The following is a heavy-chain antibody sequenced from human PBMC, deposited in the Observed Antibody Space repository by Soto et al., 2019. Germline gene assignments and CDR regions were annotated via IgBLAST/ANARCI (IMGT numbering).Heavy chain of an antibody. J-gene: IGHJ4*02. Sequence: ASVKVSCKASGYTFTGYYLHWVRQAPGQGLEWMGRIHPNSGGTNYAQRFQGRVTMTRDTSISTVYMEVSGLTSDDTAVYFCARLKDDFYFHHWGQGSLVTVSS. V-gene: IGHV1-2*06. CDR1: GYTFTGYY. CDR2: IHPNSGGT. CDR3: ARLKDDFYFHH. D-gene: IGHD1-1*01.